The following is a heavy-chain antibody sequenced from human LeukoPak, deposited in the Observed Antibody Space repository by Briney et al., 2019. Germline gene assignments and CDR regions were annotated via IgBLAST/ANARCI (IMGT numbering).Heavy chain of an antibody. CDR3: ARDKRRDGYNSIYYYVMDV. Sequence: EASVKVSCKASGGIFSSYAISWVRQAPGQGLEWMGRIIPILGIANYAQKFQGSVTITADKSTSTAYMELSSLRSEDTAVYYCARDKRRDGYNSIYYYVMDVWGQGTAVTVSS. D-gene: IGHD5-12*01. J-gene: IGHJ6*02. CDR1: GGIFSSYA. CDR2: IIPILGIA. V-gene: IGHV1-69*04.